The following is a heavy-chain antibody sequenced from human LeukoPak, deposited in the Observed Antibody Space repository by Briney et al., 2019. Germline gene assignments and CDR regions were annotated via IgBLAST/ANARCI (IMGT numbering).Heavy chain of an antibody. J-gene: IGHJ4*02. CDR2: ISSGSSTI. D-gene: IGHD1-26*01. CDR3: ARDQGSFYYFDY. CDR1: GFTFSTYS. V-gene: IGHV3-48*02. Sequence: AGSLRLSCAASGFTFSTYSMNWASQAAGRGLEWVAYISSGSSTIFYADSVKGRFTISRDNPQNSLYLQMNSLSDEDTAVYYCARDQGSFYYFDYWGQGPLVTVSS.